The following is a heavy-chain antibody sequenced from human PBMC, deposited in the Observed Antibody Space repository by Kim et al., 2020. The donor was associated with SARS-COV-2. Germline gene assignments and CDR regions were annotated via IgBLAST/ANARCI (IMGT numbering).Heavy chain of an antibody. J-gene: IGHJ6*02. D-gene: IGHD4-17*01. V-gene: IGHV1-46*01. CDR3: ARDGTTVTTDYYYYGMDV. CDR2: INPSGGST. Sequence: ASVKVSCKASGYTFTSYYMHWVRQAPGQGLEWMGIINPSGGSTSYAQKFQGRVTMTRDTSTSTVYMELSSLRSEDTAVYYCARDGTTVTTDYYYYGMDVWGQGTTVTVSS. CDR1: GYTFTSYY.